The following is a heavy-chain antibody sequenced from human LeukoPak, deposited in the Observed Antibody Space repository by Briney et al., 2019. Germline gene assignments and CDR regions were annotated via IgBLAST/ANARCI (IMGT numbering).Heavy chain of an antibody. CDR2: IYYSGST. V-gene: IGHV4-30-4*01. D-gene: IGHD3-3*01. CDR3: ARGVITIFGRLYGMDV. CDR1: GGSISSGDYY. J-gene: IGHJ6*02. Sequence: PSETLSLACTVSGGSISSGDYYWSWIRQPPGKGLEWIGYIYYSGSTYYNPSLKSRVTISVDTSKNQFSLKLSSVTAADTAVYYCARGVITIFGRLYGMDVWGQGTTVTVSS.